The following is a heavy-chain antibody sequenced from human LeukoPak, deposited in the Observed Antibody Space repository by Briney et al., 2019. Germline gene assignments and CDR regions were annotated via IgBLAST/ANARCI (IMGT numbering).Heavy chain of an antibody. Sequence: ASVKVSCKASGYTFTSHGISWVRQAPGQGLEWMGWISAYNGNTEYAEKFQGRVTMTTDTSTSTAYMELRSLGSDDTAVYYCARDTTVTSNWFDPWGQGTLVTVSS. CDR1: GYTFTSHG. CDR3: ARDTTVTSNWFDP. CDR2: ISAYNGNT. J-gene: IGHJ5*02. V-gene: IGHV1-18*01. D-gene: IGHD4-17*01.